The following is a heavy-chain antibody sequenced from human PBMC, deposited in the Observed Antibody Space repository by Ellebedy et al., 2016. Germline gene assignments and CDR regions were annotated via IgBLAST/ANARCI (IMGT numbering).Heavy chain of an antibody. CDR2: FYNSGAT. Sequence: SETLSLXXTVSGGSISSYYWSWIRQSPGKGLEWIGTFYNSGATKYNPSLKSRVTISVDTSKNQFSLKLSSVTAADTAVYYCARDGEWFGELFPNYGMDVWGQGTTVTVSS. CDR3: ARDGEWFGELFPNYGMDV. D-gene: IGHD3-10*01. J-gene: IGHJ6*02. CDR1: GGSISSYY. V-gene: IGHV4-4*08.